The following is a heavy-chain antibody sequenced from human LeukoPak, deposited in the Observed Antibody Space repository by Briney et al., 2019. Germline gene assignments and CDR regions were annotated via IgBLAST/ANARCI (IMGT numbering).Heavy chain of an antibody. CDR1: GFTFSSNW. Sequence: PGGSLRLSCAASGFTFSSNWMHWVRQAPGKGLVWVSRINSDGSSTSYADSVKGRFTISRDNARNSPYLQMNSLRAEDTAVYYCVRAGGVAIINYYYYMDVWGKGTTVTVSS. CDR2: INSDGSST. J-gene: IGHJ6*03. D-gene: IGHD3-3*01. V-gene: IGHV3-74*01. CDR3: VRAGGVAIINYYYYMDV.